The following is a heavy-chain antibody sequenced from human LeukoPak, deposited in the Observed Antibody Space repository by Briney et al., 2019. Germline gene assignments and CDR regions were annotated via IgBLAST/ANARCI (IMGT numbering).Heavy chain of an antibody. V-gene: IGHV5-51*01. Sequence: GESQQISCKGSGYSFTSYWIGWVRQMPGKGLEWMGIIYPGDSATRYSPSFQGQVTISADKSITTAYLQWSSLKASDTAMYYCARGGELNYFAYWGQGTLVTVSS. D-gene: IGHD1-26*01. J-gene: IGHJ4*02. CDR3: ARGGELNYFAY. CDR2: IYPGDSAT. CDR1: GYSFTSYW.